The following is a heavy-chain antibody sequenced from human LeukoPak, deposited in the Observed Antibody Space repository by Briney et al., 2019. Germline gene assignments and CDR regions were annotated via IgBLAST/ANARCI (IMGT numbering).Heavy chain of an antibody. CDR2: INHSGNT. V-gene: IGHV4-34*01. CDR1: GGSFSGYY. CDR3: ARGWGQIQLWSSYYFDY. Sequence: ETLSLTCAVYGGSFSGYYWSWIRQPPGKGLEWIGEINHSGNTNYNPSLKSRVTISVDTSKNQFSLKLSSVTAADTAVYYCARGWGQIQLWSSYYFDYWGQGTLVTVSS. D-gene: IGHD5-18*01. J-gene: IGHJ4*02.